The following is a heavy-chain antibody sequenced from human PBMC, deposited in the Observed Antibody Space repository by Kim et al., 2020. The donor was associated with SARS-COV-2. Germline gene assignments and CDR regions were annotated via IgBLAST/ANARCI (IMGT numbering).Heavy chain of an antibody. Sequence: YADAVKARFTSSRDNAKKTLYLQMNSLRAEDTAVYYCVRLVVAAPFDFWGQGTLVTVSS. D-gene: IGHD2-15*01. V-gene: IGHV3-74*01. J-gene: IGHJ4*02. CDR3: VRLVVAAPFDF.